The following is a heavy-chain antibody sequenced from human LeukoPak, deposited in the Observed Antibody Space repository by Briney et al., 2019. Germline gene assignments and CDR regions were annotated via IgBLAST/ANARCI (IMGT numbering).Heavy chain of an antibody. V-gene: IGHV3-30-3*01. D-gene: IGHD4-17*01. CDR3: ASLVANGDYFDY. CDR1: GFTFSSYA. J-gene: IGHJ4*02. Sequence: GRSLRLSCAASGFTFSSYAMHWVRQAPGKGLEWVAVISYDGSNKYYADSVKGRFTISRDNSKNTLYLQMNSLRAEDTAVYYCASLVANGDYFDYWGQGTLVTVSS. CDR2: ISYDGSNK.